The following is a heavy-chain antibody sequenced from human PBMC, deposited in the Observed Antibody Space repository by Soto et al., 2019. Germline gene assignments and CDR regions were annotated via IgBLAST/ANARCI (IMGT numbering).Heavy chain of an antibody. J-gene: IGHJ6*02. CDR1: GGSVSSGSYY. CDR2: IYYSGST. D-gene: IGHD1-1*01. Sequence: QVQLQESGPGLVKPSETLSLTCTVSGGSVSSGSYYWSWIRQPPGKGLEWIGYIYYSGSTNYNPSLKSRVTISVDTSKNQVYLKLSSVTAADTAVYYCARGTKGYYDYYGMDVWGQGTTVTVSS. V-gene: IGHV4-61*01. CDR3: ARGTKGYYDYYGMDV.